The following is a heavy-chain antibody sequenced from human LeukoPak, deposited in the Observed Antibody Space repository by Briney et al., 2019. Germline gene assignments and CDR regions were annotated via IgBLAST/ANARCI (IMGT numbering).Heavy chain of an antibody. CDR1: GFTFSSYS. Sequence: GGSLRLSCAASGFTFSSYSMNWVRQAPGKGLEWVSYISSSSTIYYADSVKGRFTISRDNAKNSLYLQMNSLRVEDTAVYYCARDSYYDSSGYIYYFDYWGQGTLVTVSS. CDR3: ARDSYYDSSGYIYYFDY. D-gene: IGHD3-22*01. J-gene: IGHJ4*02. V-gene: IGHV3-48*01. CDR2: ISSSSTI.